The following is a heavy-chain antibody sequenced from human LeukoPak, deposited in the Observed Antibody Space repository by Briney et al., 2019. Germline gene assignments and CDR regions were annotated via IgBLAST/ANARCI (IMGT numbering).Heavy chain of an antibody. D-gene: IGHD6-19*01. CDR1: GFTFSTYA. CDR3: AKDSGISAWSDAFDI. V-gene: IGHV3-30*02. J-gene: IGHJ3*02. CDR2: MRFDGNNG. Sequence: PGGSLRPSCAASGFTFSTYAMHWVRQAPGKGLEWVAFMRFDGNNGYYADSVKGRFTISRDNSNNTLYLRMNRLRAEDTAVYFCAKDSGISAWSDAFDIWGQGTMVTVSS.